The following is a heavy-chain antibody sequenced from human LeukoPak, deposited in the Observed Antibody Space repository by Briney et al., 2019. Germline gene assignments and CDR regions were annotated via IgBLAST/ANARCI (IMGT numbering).Heavy chain of an antibody. CDR1: GGSISRSSYY. CDR2: IYYSGST. Sequence: SETLSLTCTVSGGSISRSSYYWGWIRQPPGKGLEWIGSIYYSGSTYYNPSLKSRVTISVDTSKNQFSLKLSSVTAADTAVYYCARHLFGYCSSTSCLYYFDYWGQGTLVTVSS. D-gene: IGHD2-2*01. V-gene: IGHV4-39*01. CDR3: ARHLFGYCSSTSCLYYFDY. J-gene: IGHJ4*02.